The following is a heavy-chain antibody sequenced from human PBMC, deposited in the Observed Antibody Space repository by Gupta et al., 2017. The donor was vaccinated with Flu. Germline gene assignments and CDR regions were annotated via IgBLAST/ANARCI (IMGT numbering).Heavy chain of an antibody. Sequence: QVQLQESGPGLVRPSQTLSLTCTVSGGSITSGGNYWSWIRQRPEKGLEWIGYIHYSGSTYYNPSLKSRVTISVDTSKNQFSLKLSAVTAADTAVYYCARVESLRGLGLKNWLDPGAREPWSPSPQ. J-gene: IGHJ5*02. CDR1: GGSITSGGNY. CDR2: IHYSGST. D-gene: IGHD3-10*01. CDR3: ARVESLRGLGLKNWLDP. V-gene: IGHV4-31*03.